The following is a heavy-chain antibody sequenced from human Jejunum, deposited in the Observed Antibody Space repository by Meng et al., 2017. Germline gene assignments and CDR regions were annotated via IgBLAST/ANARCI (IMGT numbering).Heavy chain of an antibody. V-gene: IGHV4-4*02. D-gene: IGHD2-8*01. CDR2: IFHTGST. J-gene: IGHJ4*02. Sequence: QVPLTESGPGLVKPSGTLSLTSAVPADSITSSNWWRWVRQPPGKGLEWIGEIFHTGSTNYTPSLRSRLTISVDKSKNQFSLKLSSVTAADTAVYYCARALGTYGTFFDYWGQGTLVTVSS. CDR1: ADSITSSNW. CDR3: ARALGTYGTFFDY.